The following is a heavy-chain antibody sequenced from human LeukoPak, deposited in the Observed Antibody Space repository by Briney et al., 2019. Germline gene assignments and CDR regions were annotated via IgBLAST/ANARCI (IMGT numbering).Heavy chain of an antibody. J-gene: IGHJ4*02. V-gene: IGHV3-74*01. CDR3: ARFDYADYLAFDY. CDR2: IDIAGGSI. D-gene: IGHD4-17*01. Sequence: GGSLRLSCAASGFTFNSFSMHWVRQAPGKGLVWVSRIDIAGGSITYADSVKGRFTISRDNAKNTLYLQMNSLRAEDTAVYYCARFDYADYLAFDYWGQGTLVTVSS. CDR1: GFTFNSFS.